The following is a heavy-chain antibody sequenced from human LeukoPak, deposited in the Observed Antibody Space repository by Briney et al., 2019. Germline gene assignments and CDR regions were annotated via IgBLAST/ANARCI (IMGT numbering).Heavy chain of an antibody. J-gene: IGHJ2*01. Sequence: SETLSLTCTVSGGSIRRYYWSWIRQSPGKGLEWFGYIYYSGSTNYNPSLKSRVTISVDTSKNQCSLKLSSVTAADTAVYYCASDGVSAAAGSFDLWGRGTLVTVSS. CDR3: ASDGVSAAAGSFDL. CDR2: IYYSGST. CDR1: GGSIRRYY. D-gene: IGHD6-13*01. V-gene: IGHV4-59*01.